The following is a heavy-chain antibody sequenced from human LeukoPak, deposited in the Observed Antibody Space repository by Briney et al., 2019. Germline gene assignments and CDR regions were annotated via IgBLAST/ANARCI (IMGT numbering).Heavy chain of an antibody. J-gene: IGHJ2*01. D-gene: IGHD5-18*01. V-gene: IGHV4-4*02. CDR2: IYHSGST. CDR3: AASGSDSYGYRYFDL. Sequence: PSGTLSLTCAVSGGSISSSNWWSWVRQPPGKGLEWIGEIYHSGSTNYNPSLKSRVTISVDKSKNQFSLKLSSVTGADTAVYYCAASGSDSYGYRYFDLWGRGTLVTVSS. CDR1: GGSISSSNW.